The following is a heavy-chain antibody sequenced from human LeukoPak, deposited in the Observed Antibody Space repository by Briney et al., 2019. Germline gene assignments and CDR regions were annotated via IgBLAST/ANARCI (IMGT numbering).Heavy chain of an antibody. CDR2: IRSKANSYAT. V-gene: IGHV3-73*01. J-gene: IGHJ6*02. CDR1: GFTFSDSA. Sequence: GGSLTLSCAASGFTFSDSAIHWVRQASGKGLEWVGRIRSKANSYATAYAASVKGRFTISRDDSKNTAYLQMNSLKTEDTAVYYCTRHGNYYEEPYYYGMDVWGQGTTVTVSS. D-gene: IGHD3-10*01. CDR3: TRHGNYYEEPYYYGMDV.